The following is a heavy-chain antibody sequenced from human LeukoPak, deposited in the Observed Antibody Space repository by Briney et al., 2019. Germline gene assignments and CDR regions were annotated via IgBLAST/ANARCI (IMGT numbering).Heavy chain of an antibody. J-gene: IGHJ6*03. CDR1: GFTFSSYS. V-gene: IGHV3-48*01. D-gene: IGHD3-10*01. Sequence: GGSLRLSCAASGFTFSSYSMSWVRQAPGKGLEWVSYISSSSSTIYYADSVKGRFTISRDNAKNSLYLQMNSLRAEDTAVYYCARGWFGELSGFYYYMDVWGKGTTVTVSS. CDR2: ISSSSSTI. CDR3: ARGWFGELSGFYYYMDV.